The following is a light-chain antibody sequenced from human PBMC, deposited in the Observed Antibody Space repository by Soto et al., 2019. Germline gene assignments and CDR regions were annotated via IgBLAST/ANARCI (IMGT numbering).Light chain of an antibody. CDR1: QIVSSTY. V-gene: IGKV3-20*01. Sequence: EILLTQSPATLSLSAGERATLSCGASQIVSSTYLAWSQQKPGQAPRLLXYGASSRATGIPDRFSGSGSGTEFTLTISRLEPEDVAVYYCQQFGDSPPVFTFGHGTKVDIK. CDR3: QQFGDSPPVFT. J-gene: IGKJ3*01. CDR2: GAS.